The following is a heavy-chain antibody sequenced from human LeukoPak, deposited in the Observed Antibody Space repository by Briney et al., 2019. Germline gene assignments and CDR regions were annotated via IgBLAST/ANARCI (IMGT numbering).Heavy chain of an antibody. CDR3: ARSDSSSLPNDY. CDR2: IYYSGST. CDR1: GGSINYYY. V-gene: IGHV4-59*01. Sequence: PSETLSLTCTVSGGSINYYYWTWIRQPPGKGLEWLGYIYYSGSTNYNPSLKSRITISVDTSRNQFSLKLSSVTAADTAVYYCARSDSSSLPNDYWGQGTLVTVSS. J-gene: IGHJ4*02. D-gene: IGHD2-21*01.